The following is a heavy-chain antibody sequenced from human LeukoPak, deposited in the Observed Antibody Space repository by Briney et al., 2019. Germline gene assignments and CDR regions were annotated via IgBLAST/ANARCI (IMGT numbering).Heavy chain of an antibody. V-gene: IGHV3-21*01. D-gene: IGHD6-19*01. CDR2: ISSSSSYI. CDR1: GFTFSSYS. Sequence: GGSLRLSCAASGFTFSSYSMNWVRQAPGKGLEWVSSISSSSSYIYYADSVKGRFTISRDNAKNSLYLQMNSLRAEDTAVYYCAVGSSGWYLFDYWGQGTLVTVSS. CDR3: AVGSSGWYLFDY. J-gene: IGHJ4*02.